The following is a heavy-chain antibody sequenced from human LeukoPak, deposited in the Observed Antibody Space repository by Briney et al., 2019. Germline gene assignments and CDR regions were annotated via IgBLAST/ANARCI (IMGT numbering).Heavy chain of an antibody. CDR1: GFTFSSYS. Sequence: GGSLRLSCAASGFTFSSYSMNWVRQAPGKGLEWDSSISSSSSYIYYADSVKGRFTISRDNAKNSLYLQMNSLRAEDTAVYYCARVPAAIGAFDIWGQGTMVTVSS. V-gene: IGHV3-21*01. D-gene: IGHD2-2*01. J-gene: IGHJ3*02. CDR3: ARVPAAIGAFDI. CDR2: ISSSSSYI.